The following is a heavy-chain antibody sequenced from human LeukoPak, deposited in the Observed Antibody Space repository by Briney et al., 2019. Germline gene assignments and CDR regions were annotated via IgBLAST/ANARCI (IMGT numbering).Heavy chain of an antibody. J-gene: IGHJ4*02. CDR1: GGTFSSCA. CDR3: ASRHYDYVWGSYRTFDY. Sequence: SVKVSCKASGGTFSSCAISWVRQAPGQGLEWMGRIIPIFGTANYAQKFQGRVTITTDESTSTAYMELSSLRSEDTAVYYCASRHYDYVWGSYRTFDYWGQGTLVTVSS. D-gene: IGHD3-16*02. V-gene: IGHV1-69*05. CDR2: IIPIFGTA.